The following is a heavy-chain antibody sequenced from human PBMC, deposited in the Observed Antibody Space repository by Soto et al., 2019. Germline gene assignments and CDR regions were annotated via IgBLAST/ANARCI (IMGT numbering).Heavy chain of an antibody. CDR3: PNFVSWRPLCFHYCM. CDR2: ISGSGGST. J-gene: IGHJ6*01. V-gene: IGHV3-23*01. CDR1: RLSLNSYA. D-gene: IGHD6-13*01. Sequence: GGTLRLPCAACRLSLNSYARSCAHQAPWKGLEWVSAISGSGGSTYYSDSGKCLCTIYRDNSKSTLYEQMCSMRAEDTAVYHCPNFVSWRPLCFHYCM.